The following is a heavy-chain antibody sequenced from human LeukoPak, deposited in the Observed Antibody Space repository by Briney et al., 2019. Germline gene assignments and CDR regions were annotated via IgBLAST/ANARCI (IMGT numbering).Heavy chain of an antibody. CDR2: INHSGST. Sequence: PSETLSLTCAVYGGSFSGYYWSWIRQPPGKGLEWIGEINHSGSTNYNPSLKSRVTISVDTSKNQFSLKLSSVTAADTAVYYCATSLGYSYISARPKPFDYWGQGTLVTVSS. D-gene: IGHD5-18*01. J-gene: IGHJ4*02. V-gene: IGHV4-34*01. CDR1: GGSFSGYY. CDR3: ATSLGYSYISARPKPFDY.